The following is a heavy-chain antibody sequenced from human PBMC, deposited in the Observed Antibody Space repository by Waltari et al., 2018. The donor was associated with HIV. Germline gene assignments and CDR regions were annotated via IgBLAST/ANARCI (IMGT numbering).Heavy chain of an antibody. D-gene: IGHD3-3*01. CDR3: TKGRRGALFGDE. CDR1: GYSFIAFD. V-gene: IGHV1-8*02. Sequence: QVQLVQSGAEIKKPRASVRVSCKASGYSFIAFDINWVRRAPGRGLEWVGWMDPDNGDAGYGHKFRGRFTLTRDTSTDTAYMEVDNLKSEDTAIYFCTKGRRGALFGDEWGQGTLVTGSS. J-gene: IGHJ4*02. CDR2: MDPDNGDA.